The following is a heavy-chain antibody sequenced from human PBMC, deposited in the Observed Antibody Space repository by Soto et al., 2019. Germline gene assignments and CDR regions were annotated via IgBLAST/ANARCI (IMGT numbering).Heavy chain of an antibody. D-gene: IGHD6-19*01. CDR1: GGSISSGPYS. Sequence: PSETLSLTCTVSGGSISSGPYSWGWIRQPPGEGLEWIGTFHYSESTHYNPSLESRITISVDTSKNQFSLKVSSVTVADTAVYYCARAGDSSGPVALGYWGQGTLVTVSS. CDR3: ARAGDSSGPVALGY. J-gene: IGHJ4*02. CDR2: FHYSEST. V-gene: IGHV4-39*07.